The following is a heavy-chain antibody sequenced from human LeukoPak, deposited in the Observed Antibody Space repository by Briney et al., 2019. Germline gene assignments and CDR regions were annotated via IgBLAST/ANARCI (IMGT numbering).Heavy chain of an antibody. V-gene: IGHV3-7*01. CDR3: AAYYYDSSGDYPTDY. Sequence: GGSLRLSCAASGFTFSNYWMNWVRQAPGKGLEWVANIKHDGSDIYYVDSVKGRFTISRDNAKNSLYLQMNSLRAEDTAVYYCAAYYYDSSGDYPTDYWGQGTLVTVSS. CDR1: GFTFSNYW. D-gene: IGHD3-22*01. J-gene: IGHJ4*02. CDR2: IKHDGSDI.